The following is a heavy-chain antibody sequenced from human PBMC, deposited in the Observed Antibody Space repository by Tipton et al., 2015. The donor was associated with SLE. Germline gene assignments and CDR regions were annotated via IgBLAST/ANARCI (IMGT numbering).Heavy chain of an antibody. J-gene: IGHJ4*02. V-gene: IGHV4-59*01. D-gene: IGHD3-22*01. CDR3: ARGGTYHDSSGNIDY. CDR2: VYDIEFT. CDR1: GASISSYY. Sequence: TLSLTCTVSGASISSYYWSWIRQPPGKGLEWIGYVYDIEFTNYNPSLKSRVTISLDTSKNQFSLKLSSVTAADTAVYYCARGGTYHDSSGNIDYWGQGPLVTASS.